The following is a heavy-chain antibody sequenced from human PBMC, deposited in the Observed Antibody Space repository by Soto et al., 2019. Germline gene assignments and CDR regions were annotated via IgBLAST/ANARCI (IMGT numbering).Heavy chain of an antibody. V-gene: IGHV3-23*01. CDR2: IGGSGGST. J-gene: IGHJ4*02. CDR3: AQDGDFWSGYPTFFDH. Sequence: QPGGSLRLSCAASGFTFSSYAMSWVRQAPGKGLEWVSAIGGSGGSTFYADSVKGRFSISRDYSKNTLYLQMNSLRAEDTAVYFCAQDGDFWSGYPTFFDHWGQGTLVTVSS. D-gene: IGHD3-3*01. CDR1: GFTFSSYA.